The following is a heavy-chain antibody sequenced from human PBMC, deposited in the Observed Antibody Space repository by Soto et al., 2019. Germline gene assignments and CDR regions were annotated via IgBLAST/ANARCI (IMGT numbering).Heavy chain of an antibody. CDR1: GGSISSYY. D-gene: IGHD6-13*01. Sequence: SETLSLTCTVSGGSISSYYWSWIRQPPGKGLEWIGYIYYSGSTNYNPSLKSRVTISVDTSKNQFSLKLSSVTAADTAVYYCARERLSSSWYSMGGWFDPWGQGTLVTVSS. J-gene: IGHJ5*02. CDR3: ARERLSSSWYSMGGWFDP. V-gene: IGHV4-59*01. CDR2: IYYSGST.